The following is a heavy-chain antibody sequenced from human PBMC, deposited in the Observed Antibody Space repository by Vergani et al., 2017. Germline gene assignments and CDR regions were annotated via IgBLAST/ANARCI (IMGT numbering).Heavy chain of an antibody. CDR2: ISSSSSYI. Sequence: EVQLVESGGGLVKPGGSLRLSCAASGFTFSSYSMNWVRQAPGKGLEWVSSISSSSSYIYYADSVKGRFTISRDNAKNSLYLQMNSLRAEDTAVYYCASPTTVTTSTAYFDHWGRGTLVTVSS. V-gene: IGHV3-21*01. J-gene: IGHJ2*01. CDR1: GFTFSSYS. CDR3: ASPTTVTTSTAYFDH. D-gene: IGHD4-17*01.